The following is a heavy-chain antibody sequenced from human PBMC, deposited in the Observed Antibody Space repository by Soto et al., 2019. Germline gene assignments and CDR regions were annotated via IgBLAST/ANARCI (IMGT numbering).Heavy chain of an antibody. Sequence: EVQLVESGGGLVQPGGSLRLSCAASGFTFSSYWMSWVRQAPGKGLEWVANIKQDGSEKYYVDSVKGRFTISRDNAKNSLYLQMNSLRAEDTAVYYCASYPLRFLEWQQSGWFDPWGQGTLVTVSS. D-gene: IGHD3-3*01. V-gene: IGHV3-7*01. CDR3: ASYPLRFLEWQQSGWFDP. J-gene: IGHJ5*02. CDR2: IKQDGSEK. CDR1: GFTFSSYW.